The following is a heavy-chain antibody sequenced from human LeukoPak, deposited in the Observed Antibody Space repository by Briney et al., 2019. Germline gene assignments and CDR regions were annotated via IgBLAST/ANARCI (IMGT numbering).Heavy chain of an antibody. V-gene: IGHV4-39*07. D-gene: IGHD3-22*01. CDR3: ARVFSTNYYDDRGWFDP. Sequence: SETLSLTCPVSGGSISSSSYYWGWIRQPPGKGLEWIGSIYYSGSTYYNPSLKSRVTISVDTSKNQFSLKLSSVTAADTAVYYCARVFSTNYYDDRGWFDPWGQGTLVTVSS. CDR1: GGSISSSSYY. J-gene: IGHJ5*02. CDR2: IYYSGST.